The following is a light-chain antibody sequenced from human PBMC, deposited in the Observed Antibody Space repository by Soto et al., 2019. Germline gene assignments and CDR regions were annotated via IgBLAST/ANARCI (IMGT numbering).Light chain of an antibody. CDR1: QNINNW. V-gene: IGKV1-5*01. CDR2: GAS. J-gene: IGKJ1*01. CDR3: QLYNGC. Sequence: DIQMTQSPSTLSASVGDRVTITCRASQNINNWLAWFQQKPGEAPKVLIFGASTLDSGVPSRFSGSGSGTEFTLTISSLQPDDFATYYCQLYNGCVGQGTKVDIK.